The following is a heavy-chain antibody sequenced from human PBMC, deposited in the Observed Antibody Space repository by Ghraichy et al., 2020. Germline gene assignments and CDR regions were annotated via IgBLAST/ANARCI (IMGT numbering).Heavy chain of an antibody. CDR3: ARSGAAGRYSYYYGIDV. J-gene: IGHJ6*02. CDR2: IDHSGSN. Sequence: SETLSLTCTVSGYFISSGYYWGWIRQPPGKGLEWIGSIDHSGSNYYNPSLKSRGTISLDTSKNQFSLEMRSVTAADTAVYYCARSGAAGRYSYYYGIDVWGQGTTVTVSS. V-gene: IGHV4-38-2*02. CDR1: GYFISSGYY. D-gene: IGHD6-13*01.